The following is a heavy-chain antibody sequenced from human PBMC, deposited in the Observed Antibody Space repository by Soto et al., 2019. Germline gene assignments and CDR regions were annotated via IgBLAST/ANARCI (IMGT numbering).Heavy chain of an antibody. CDR1: GGSISSSSYY. CDR3: ARRRKQWLDYYYYYGMDV. D-gene: IGHD6-19*01. CDR2: IYYSGST. Sequence: SETLSLTCTVSGGSISSSSYYWGWIRQPPGKGLEWIGSIYYSGSTYYNPSLKSRVTISVDTSKNQFSLKLSSVTAADTAVYYCARRRKQWLDYYYYYGMDVWGRGTTVTVSS. J-gene: IGHJ6*02. V-gene: IGHV4-39*01.